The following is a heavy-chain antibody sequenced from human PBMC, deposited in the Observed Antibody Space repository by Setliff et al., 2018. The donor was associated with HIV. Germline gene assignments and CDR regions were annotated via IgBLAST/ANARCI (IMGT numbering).Heavy chain of an antibody. V-gene: IGHV4-59*01. CDR1: GGSISTYY. CDR3: ARVQMAYAAFDV. CDR2: IYFTGSR. J-gene: IGHJ3*01. Sequence: KPSETLSLTCTVSGGSISTYYWCWIRQPPGKGLEWIGSIYFTGSRDNNPSLKSRVTLSVDTSKHQFSLKLSSVTAADTAVYYCARVQMAYAAFDVWGQGTMVTVSS. D-gene: IGHD4-17*01.